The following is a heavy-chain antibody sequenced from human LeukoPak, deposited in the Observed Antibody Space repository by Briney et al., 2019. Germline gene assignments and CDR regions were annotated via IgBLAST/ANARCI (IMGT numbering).Heavy chain of an antibody. D-gene: IGHD4-17*01. CDR3: AREEISVTTVTTFHYYGMDV. J-gene: IGHJ6*02. CDR2: IWYDGSNK. Sequence: TGGSLRLSCAASGFTFSSYGMHWVRQAPGKGLEWVAVIWYDGSNKYYADSVKGRFTTSRDNSKNTLYLQMNSLRAEDTAVYYCAREEISVTTVTTFHYYGMDVWGQGTTVTVSS. V-gene: IGHV3-33*01. CDR1: GFTFSSYG.